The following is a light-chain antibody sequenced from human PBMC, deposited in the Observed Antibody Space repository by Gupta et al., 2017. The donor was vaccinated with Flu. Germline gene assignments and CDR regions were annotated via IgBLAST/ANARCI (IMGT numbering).Light chain of an antibody. CDR1: SSNIGSIY. V-gene: IGLV1-47*01. CDR3: AAWDDSLSAYV. J-gene: IGLJ1*01. CDR2: TNN. Sequence: RVTISCSGSSSNIGSIYVYWYQQLPGTAPKLLIYTNNHRPSGVPDRFSGSKSGTSASLAISGLRSEDEADYYCAAWDDSLSAYVFGTGTKVTVL.